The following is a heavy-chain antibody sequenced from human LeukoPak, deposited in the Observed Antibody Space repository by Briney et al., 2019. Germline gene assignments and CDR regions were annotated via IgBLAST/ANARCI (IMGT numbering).Heavy chain of an antibody. CDR3: AKPIVLPTIFGVASPFQH. D-gene: IGHD3-3*01. CDR2: ISGSGGST. Sequence: SGGSLRLSCAASGFTVSSNYMSWVRQAPGKGLEWVSAISGSGGSTYYADSVKGRFTISRDNSKNTLYLQMNRLRAEDTAVYYCAKPIVLPTIFGVASPFQHWGQGTLVTVSS. V-gene: IGHV3-23*01. CDR1: GFTVSSNY. J-gene: IGHJ1*01.